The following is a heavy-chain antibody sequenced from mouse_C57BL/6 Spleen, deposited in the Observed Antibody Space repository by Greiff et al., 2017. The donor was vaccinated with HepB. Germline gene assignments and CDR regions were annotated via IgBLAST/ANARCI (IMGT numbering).Heavy chain of an antibody. V-gene: IGHV2-5*01. J-gene: IGHJ3*01. CDR3: AKKGNDYDDGPAWFAY. CDR2: IWRGGST. D-gene: IGHD2-4*01. Sequence: QVQLKQSGPGLVQPSQSLSITCTVSGFSLTSYGVHWVRQSPGKGLEWLGVIWRGGSTDYNAAFMSRLSITKDNSKSQVFFKMNSLQADDTAIYYCAKKGNDYDDGPAWFAYWGQGTLVTVSA. CDR1: GFSLTSYG.